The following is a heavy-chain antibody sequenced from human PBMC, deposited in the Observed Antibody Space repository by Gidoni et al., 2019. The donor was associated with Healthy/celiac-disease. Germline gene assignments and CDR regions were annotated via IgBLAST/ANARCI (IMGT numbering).Heavy chain of an antibody. Sequence: QVQLQQWGAGLLQPSETLSLTCAVYGGSFSGYDWRWIRQPPGKGLAWIGELNHSGSTNYNPSLKSRVTISVDTSKNQFSLKLSSVTAADTAVYYCARRATTVRTNWFDPWGQGTLVTVSS. CDR2: LNHSGST. J-gene: IGHJ5*02. CDR1: GGSFSGYD. CDR3: ARRATTVRTNWFDP. D-gene: IGHD4-17*01. V-gene: IGHV4-34*01.